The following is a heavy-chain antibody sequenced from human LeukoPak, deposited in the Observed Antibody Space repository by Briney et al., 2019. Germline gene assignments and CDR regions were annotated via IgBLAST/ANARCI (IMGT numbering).Heavy chain of an antibody. CDR3: ARLVSGYNSSSVPKPYYYYYMDV. J-gene: IGHJ6*03. D-gene: IGHD6-13*01. V-gene: IGHV4-39*07. CDR1: GGSISTSSYY. CDR2: INHSGST. Sequence: SETLSLTCTVSGGSISTSSYYWSWIRQPPGKGLEWIGEINHSGSTNYNPSLKSRVTISVDTSKNQFSLKLSSVTAADTAVYYCARLVSGYNSSSVPKPYYYYYMDVWGKGTTVTISS.